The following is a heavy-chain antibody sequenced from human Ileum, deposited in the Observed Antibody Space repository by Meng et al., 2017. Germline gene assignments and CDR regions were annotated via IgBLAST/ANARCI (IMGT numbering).Heavy chain of an antibody. V-gene: IGHV4-59*01. CDR2: IYYSGST. Sequence: GSLRLSCTVSGGSISSYYWSWIRQPPGKGLEWIGYIYYSGSTNYNPSLKSRVTISVDTSKNQFSLKLSSVTAADTAVYYCARDRVTMVRGVIMDAFDIWGQGTMVTVSS. D-gene: IGHD3-10*01. CDR3: ARDRVTMVRGVIMDAFDI. J-gene: IGHJ3*02. CDR1: GGSISSYY.